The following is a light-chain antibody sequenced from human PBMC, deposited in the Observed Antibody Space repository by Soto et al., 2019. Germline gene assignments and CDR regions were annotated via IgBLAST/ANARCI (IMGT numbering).Light chain of an antibody. V-gene: IGKV3-20*01. Sequence: EIVLTQSPGTLSLSPGERATLSCRASQSVSSSFLAWYQQKPGQAPRLLIYGASSRATGIPDRFSGSGSGTDFTLTISRLEPEDFAVYYCHHYGSSPFTFGQGTKLGIK. CDR3: HHYGSSPFT. CDR2: GAS. CDR1: QSVSSSF. J-gene: IGKJ2*01.